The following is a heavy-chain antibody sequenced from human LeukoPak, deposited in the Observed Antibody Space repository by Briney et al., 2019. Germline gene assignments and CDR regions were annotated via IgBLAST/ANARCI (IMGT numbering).Heavy chain of an antibody. Sequence: GGSLRLSXAASGFTFSSYWMSWIRQAPGKGLEWVANMKYDGSEKYYVDSVKGRFTISRDNAKNSLYLQMNSLRAEDTAVYYCARDIEAAGLFLDYWGQGTLVTVSS. CDR2: MKYDGSEK. V-gene: IGHV3-7*01. CDR1: GFTFSSYW. J-gene: IGHJ4*02. CDR3: ARDIEAAGLFLDY. D-gene: IGHD6-13*01.